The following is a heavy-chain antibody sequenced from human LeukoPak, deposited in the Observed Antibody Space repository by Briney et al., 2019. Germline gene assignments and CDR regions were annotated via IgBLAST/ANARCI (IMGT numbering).Heavy chain of an antibody. V-gene: IGHV3-23*01. D-gene: IGHD3-10*01. CDR2: ISGSGGST. Sequence: PGGSLRLSCAASGFTFSSYAMSWVRQAPGKGLEWVSAISGSGGSTYYADSVKGRFTISRDNSNNTLYLQMNSLRAEDTAVYYCAKGVLPRGDNWFDPWGQGTLVTVSS. CDR1: GFTFSSYA. CDR3: AKGVLPRGDNWFDP. J-gene: IGHJ5*02.